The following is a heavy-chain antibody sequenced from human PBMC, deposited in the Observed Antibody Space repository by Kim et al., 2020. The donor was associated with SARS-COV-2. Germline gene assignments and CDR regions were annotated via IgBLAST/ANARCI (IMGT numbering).Heavy chain of an antibody. CDR1: GGSFSGYY. J-gene: IGHJ6*03. CDR2: INHSGST. CDR3: ATGIVGVTLGSYDVYMVV. Sequence: SETLSLTCAVYGGSFSGYYWSWIRQPPGKGLEWIGEINHSGSTNYNPSLKSRVTISVDTSMNQFFLKLSSVTASDTAAYYCATGIVGVTLGSYDVYMVV. D-gene: IGHD1-26*01. V-gene: IGHV4-34*01.